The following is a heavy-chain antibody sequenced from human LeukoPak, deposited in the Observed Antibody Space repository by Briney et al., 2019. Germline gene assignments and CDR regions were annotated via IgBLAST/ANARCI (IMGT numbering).Heavy chain of an antibody. J-gene: IGHJ1*01. V-gene: IGHV4-39*01. CDR3: ARNGRIAARPVYSQH. Sequence: SETLSLTCTVSGGSISSSSYYWGWIRQPPGKGLEWIGSIYYSGSTYYNPSLKSRVTISVDTSKNQFSLKLSSVTAADTAVYYCARNGRIAARPVYSQHWGQGTLVTVSS. CDR2: IYYSGST. D-gene: IGHD6-6*01. CDR1: GGSISSSSYY.